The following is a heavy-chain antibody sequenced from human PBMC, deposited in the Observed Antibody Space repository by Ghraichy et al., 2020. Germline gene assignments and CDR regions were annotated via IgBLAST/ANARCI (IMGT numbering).Heavy chain of an antibody. J-gene: IGHJ4*02. CDR3: TRVAGSGSYRELDY. CDR1: GFILSDQW. V-gene: IGHV3-72*01. D-gene: IGHD3-10*01. Sequence: GGSLRLSCAAFGFILSDQWMDWLRQAPGKGLEWVGRSRGKARSYSTEYAASVKGRVTILRDESKSSLYLQMNNLITEDTAVYYCTRVAGSGSYRELDYWGQGTLVTVSS. CDR2: SRGKARSYST.